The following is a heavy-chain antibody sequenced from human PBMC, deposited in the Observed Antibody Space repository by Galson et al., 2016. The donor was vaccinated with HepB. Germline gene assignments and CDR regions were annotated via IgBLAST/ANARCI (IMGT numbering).Heavy chain of an antibody. J-gene: IGHJ4*02. D-gene: IGHD3-9*01. Sequence: SVKVSCKASGGSFSGFGISWVRQAPGQGLEWMGGIIPMSGTANYAQEFQGRVTFIADESTSTAYMELSSLRYEDTAVYYCAKNDILAGYSAFDYWGQGTLVTVSS. V-gene: IGHV1-69*13. CDR3: AKNDILAGYSAFDY. CDR1: GGSFSGFG. CDR2: IIPMSGTA.